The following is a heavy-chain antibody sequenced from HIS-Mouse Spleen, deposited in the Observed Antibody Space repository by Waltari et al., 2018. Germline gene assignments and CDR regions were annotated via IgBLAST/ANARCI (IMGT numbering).Heavy chain of an antibody. J-gene: IGHJ2*01. CDR2: IYYSGGT. CDR1: GGSISSRSYY. V-gene: IGHV4-39*07. D-gene: IGHD6-13*01. CDR3: AREIPYSSSWYDWYFDL. Sequence: QLQLQESGPGLVKPSETLSLTCTVSGGSISSRSYYWGWIRPPPGKGLEWIGRIYYSGGTYSNPALKSRVTISVDTSKNQFSLKLSSVTAADTAVYYCAREIPYSSSWYDWYFDLWGRGTLVTVSS.